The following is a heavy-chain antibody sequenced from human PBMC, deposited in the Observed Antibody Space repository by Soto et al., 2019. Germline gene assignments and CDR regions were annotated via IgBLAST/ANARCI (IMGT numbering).Heavy chain of an antibody. D-gene: IGHD3-10*01. Sequence: QVQLVQCGAEVKKPGASVKVSCKASGYTCTSYDINWVRQATGQGLESMGWMNPNSGNTGYAQKFQGRVTMTRNTSISTAYMELSSLRSEDTAVYYCARVVGMVRGVYCFDPWGQGTLVTVSS. CDR1: GYTCTSYD. V-gene: IGHV1-8*01. J-gene: IGHJ5*02. CDR2: MNPNSGNT. CDR3: ARVVGMVRGVYCFDP.